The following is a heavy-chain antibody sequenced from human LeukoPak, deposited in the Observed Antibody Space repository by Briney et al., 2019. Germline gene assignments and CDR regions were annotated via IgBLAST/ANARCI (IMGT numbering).Heavy chain of an antibody. J-gene: IGHJ6*02. Sequence: ASVKVSCKVSGYTLTELSLHWVRQAPGKGLEWMGRFDPEDGEAIYARKFQGRVTMTEDTSTDAAYMELSSLRSEDTAVYFCAVSLTTGGYYGMDVWGQGTTVTVSS. CDR1: GYTLTELS. CDR2: FDPEDGEA. CDR3: AVSLTTGGYYGMDV. D-gene: IGHD1-1*01. V-gene: IGHV1-24*01.